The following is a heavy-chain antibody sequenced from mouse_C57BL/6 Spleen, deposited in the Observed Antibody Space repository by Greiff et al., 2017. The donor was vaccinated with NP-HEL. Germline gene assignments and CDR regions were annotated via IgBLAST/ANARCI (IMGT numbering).Heavy chain of an antibody. V-gene: IGHV5-6*01. CDR3: ARLYGSSPYWYFDV. Sequence: EVMLVESGGDLVKPGGSLKLSCAASGFTFSSYGMSWVRQTPDKRLEWVATISSGGSYTYYPDSVKGRFTISRDNAKNTLYLQMSSLKSEDTAMYYCARLYGSSPYWYFDVWGTGTTVTVSS. D-gene: IGHD1-1*01. CDR1: GFTFSSYG. J-gene: IGHJ1*03. CDR2: ISSGGSYT.